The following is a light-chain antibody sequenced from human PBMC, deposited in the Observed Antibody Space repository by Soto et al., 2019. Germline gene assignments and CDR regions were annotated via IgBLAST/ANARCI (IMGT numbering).Light chain of an antibody. J-gene: IGKJ2*01. Sequence: EIVLTQSPGTLSLSPGERATLSCRASQSVSSSYLAWYQQKPGQAPRLLIYGASSRATGIPDRFSGSGSGTDFTLTISRLEPEDFAVYYCQHYGSSPYTFGQGTSLEIK. V-gene: IGKV3-20*01. CDR3: QHYGSSPYT. CDR2: GAS. CDR1: QSVSSSY.